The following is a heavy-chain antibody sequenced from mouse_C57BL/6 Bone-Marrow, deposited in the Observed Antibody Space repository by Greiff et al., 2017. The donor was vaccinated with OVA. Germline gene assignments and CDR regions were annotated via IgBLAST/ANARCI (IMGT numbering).Heavy chain of an antibody. V-gene: IGHV1-64*01. Sequence: QVQLQQPGAELVKPGASVKLSCKASGYTFTSSWMHWVKQRPGQGLEWIGMIHPNSGSTNYNEKFKSKATLTVDKSSSTAYMQLSSLTSEDSAVYYCAREHYYGSSWDYFDNWGQGTTLTVSA. CDR2: IHPNSGST. J-gene: IGHJ2*01. CDR1: GYTFTSSW. D-gene: IGHD1-1*01. CDR3: AREHYYGSSWDYFDN.